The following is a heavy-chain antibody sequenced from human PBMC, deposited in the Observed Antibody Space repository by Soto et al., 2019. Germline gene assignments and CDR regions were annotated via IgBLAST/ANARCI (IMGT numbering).Heavy chain of an antibody. Sequence: ASVKVSCKASGYTFTSYGISWVRQAPGQGLEWMGWISAYNGNTNYAQKLQGRVTMTTDTSTSTAYMELRSLRSDDTAVYYCARAVVVPAGPGSSSSSLYYYYYMDVWGKGTTVTVSS. CDR1: GYTFTSYG. J-gene: IGHJ6*03. CDR2: ISAYNGNT. CDR3: ARAVVVPAGPGSSSSSLYYYYYMDV. D-gene: IGHD2-2*01. V-gene: IGHV1-18*01.